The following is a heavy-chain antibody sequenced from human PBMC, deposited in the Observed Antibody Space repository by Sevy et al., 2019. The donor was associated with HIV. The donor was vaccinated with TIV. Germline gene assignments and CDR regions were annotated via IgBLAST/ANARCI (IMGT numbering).Heavy chain of an antibody. CDR2: INPNSGGT. J-gene: IGHJ6*02. V-gene: IGHV1-2*02. CDR3: ARDGRLTYHCGSGSDYSSHYYYGMDV. Sequence: ASVKVSCKASGYTFTGYYMHWVRQAPGQGLEWMEWINPNSGGTNYAQKFQGRVTMTRDTSISTAYMELSRLRSDDTDVYYCARDGRLTYHCGSGSDYSSHYYYGMDVWGQGTTVTVSS. D-gene: IGHD3-10*01. CDR1: GYTFTGYY.